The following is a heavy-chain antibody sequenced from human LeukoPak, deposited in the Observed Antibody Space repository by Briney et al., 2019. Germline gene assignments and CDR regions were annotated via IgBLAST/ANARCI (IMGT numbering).Heavy chain of an antibody. V-gene: IGHV3-48*04. Sequence: GGSLRLSCAASGFTFSSYSMNWVRQAPGKGLEWVSSISSSGNTIFYADSVKGRFTISRDNAKNSLYLQMNSLRAEDTSVYYCARDSRLYYWGQGTLVAVSS. CDR3: ARDSRLYY. CDR2: ISSSGNTI. D-gene: IGHD4/OR15-4a*01. CDR1: GFTFSSYS. J-gene: IGHJ4*02.